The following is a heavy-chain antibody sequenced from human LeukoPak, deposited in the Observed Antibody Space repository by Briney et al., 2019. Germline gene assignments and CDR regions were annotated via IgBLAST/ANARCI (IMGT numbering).Heavy chain of an antibody. CDR1: GYTFTSYY. CDR3: ARMSPYCSSTSCYIQPAYYYGMDV. D-gene: IGHD2-2*02. CDR2: ISAYNGNT. Sequence: ASVKVSCKASGYTFTSYYMHWVRQAPGQGLEWTGWISAYNGNTNYAQKLQGRVTMTTDTSTSTAYMELRSLRSDDTAVYYCARMSPYCSSTSCYIQPAYYYGMDVWGQGTTVTVSS. V-gene: IGHV1-18*04. J-gene: IGHJ6*02.